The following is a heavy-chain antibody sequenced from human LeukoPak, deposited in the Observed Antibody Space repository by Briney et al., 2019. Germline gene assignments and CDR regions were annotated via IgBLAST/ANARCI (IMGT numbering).Heavy chain of an antibody. Sequence: PGGSLRLSCAAAGFTFSNYWMHWVRQAPGKGLVWVSRINSDGAATNYADSVKGRFTISRDNARNTLYLQMNSLGADDTAVYYCARASGTYPFDYWGQGTLVTVSS. CDR3: ARASGTYPFDY. CDR2: INSDGAAT. CDR1: GFTFSNYW. D-gene: IGHD1-26*01. J-gene: IGHJ4*02. V-gene: IGHV3-74*01.